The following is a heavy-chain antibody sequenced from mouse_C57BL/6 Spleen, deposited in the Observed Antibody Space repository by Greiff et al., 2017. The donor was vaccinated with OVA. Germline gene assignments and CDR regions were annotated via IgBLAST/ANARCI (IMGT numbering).Heavy chain of an antibody. CDR3: ARKGYYDYVGDAMDY. J-gene: IGHJ4*01. CDR1: GYTFTDYY. V-gene: IGHV1-19*01. Sequence: DVKLVESGPVLVKPGASVKMSCKASGYTFTDYYMNWVKQSHGKSLEWIGVINPYNGGTSYNQKLKGKATLTVDKSSSTAYMELNSLTSEDSAVYYCARKGYYDYVGDAMDYWGQGTSVTVSS. CDR2: INPYNGGT. D-gene: IGHD2-4*01.